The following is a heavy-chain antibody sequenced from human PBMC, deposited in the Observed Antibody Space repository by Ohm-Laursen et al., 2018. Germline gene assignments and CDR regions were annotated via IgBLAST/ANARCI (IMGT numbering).Heavy chain of an antibody. CDR1: GFTFSSYA. CDR3: LQGYYFDY. D-gene: IGHD5-24*01. V-gene: IGHV3-23*01. J-gene: IGHJ4*02. Sequence: SLRLSCAASGFTFSSYAMSWVRQAPGKGLEWVSSINDRGGSTYYADFVKGRFTVSRDNTKNTLFLQMNSLRAEDTALYYCLQGYYFDYWGQGTLVTVSS. CDR2: INDRGGST.